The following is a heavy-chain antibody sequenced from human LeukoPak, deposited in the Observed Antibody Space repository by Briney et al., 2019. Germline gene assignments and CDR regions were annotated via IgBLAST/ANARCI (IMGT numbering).Heavy chain of an antibody. CDR1: GYNFTNHC. Sequence: GESLKISCKGSGYNFTNHCCSWVRQMPGKGREWMGKIDPSDSYSRYSTSFEGHVTISADKSISTAYLQWSSLKASDTAMYYCARAPDSDSGYDYFDYWGQGTLGTVSS. V-gene: IGHV5-10-1*01. J-gene: IGHJ4*02. D-gene: IGHD5-12*01. CDR2: IDPSDSYS. CDR3: ARAPDSDSGYDYFDY.